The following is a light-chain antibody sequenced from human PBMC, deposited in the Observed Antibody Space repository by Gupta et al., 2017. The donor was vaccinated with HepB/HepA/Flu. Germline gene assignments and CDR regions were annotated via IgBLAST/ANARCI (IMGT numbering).Light chain of an antibody. CDR3: QQRYNWPPIT. CDR2: DAS. J-gene: IGKJ5*01. Sequence: EIVLTQSPATLSLSPGERATLSCRASQSVYSYLAWFQQKPGQAPRLLIYDASNRATGVPPRFSGTGSGKDFTLTISSLEQEDFAVYYCQQRYNWPPITFGQGTRLEIK. CDR1: QSVYSY. V-gene: IGKV3-11*01.